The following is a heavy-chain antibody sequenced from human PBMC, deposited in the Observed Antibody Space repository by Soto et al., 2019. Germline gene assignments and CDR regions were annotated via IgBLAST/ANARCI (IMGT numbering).Heavy chain of an antibody. Sequence: VASVKVSCKASGYTFTSYGISWVRQAPGQGLEWMGWISAYNGNTDYAQKLQGRVTMTTDTSTSTAYMELRSLRSDDTAVYYCARGPHLYYYGSGSYYVYWGQGTLVTVSS. CDR2: ISAYNGNT. J-gene: IGHJ4*02. V-gene: IGHV1-18*01. D-gene: IGHD3-10*01. CDR1: GYTFTSYG. CDR3: ARGPHLYYYGSGSYYVY.